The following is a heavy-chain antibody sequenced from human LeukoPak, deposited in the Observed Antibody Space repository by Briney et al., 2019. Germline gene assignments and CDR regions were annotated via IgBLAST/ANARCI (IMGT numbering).Heavy chain of an antibody. D-gene: IGHD7-27*01. CDR3: ASRKLGNDY. CDR1: GGSVSDYY. J-gene: IGHJ4*02. CDR2: IYHTGST. V-gene: IGHV4-59*02. Sequence: PSETLSLTCTISGGSVSDYYWSWIRQSPGKGLEWIGYIYHTGSTSYSPSLKSRVTISADTSQNQFSLKLSSVTAADTAVYYCASRKLGNDYWGQGRLVTVSS.